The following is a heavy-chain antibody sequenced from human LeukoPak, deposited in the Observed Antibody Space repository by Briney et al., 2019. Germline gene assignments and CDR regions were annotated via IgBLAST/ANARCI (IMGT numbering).Heavy chain of an antibody. V-gene: IGHV4-34*01. D-gene: IGHD3-10*01. Sequence: SETLSLTCDVYGGSFSGFYWNWIRQPPGKGLEWIGEIDHSGSTNYSPSLKSRVTISVDRANSQFSLKLSSVTAADTAFYYCARGRKGGSALWGQGTLVTVSS. CDR1: GGSFSGFY. J-gene: IGHJ4*02. CDR3: ARGRKGGSAL. CDR2: IDHSGST.